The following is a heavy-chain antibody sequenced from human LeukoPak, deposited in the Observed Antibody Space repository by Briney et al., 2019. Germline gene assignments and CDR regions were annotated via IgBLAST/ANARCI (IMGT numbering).Heavy chain of an antibody. CDR1: GGSLSGDY. CDR3: ARTNAFGN. J-gene: IGHJ3*02. CDR2: IYYTGTT. Sequence: PSETLSLTSTVSGGSLSGDYWNWIRQPPGKGLEWIWYIYYTGTTDYSPSLKSRVTISLDMSKNQFSLKLRSVTAADTAVYYCARTNAFGNRGRGTMVTVSS. V-gene: IGHV4-59*01.